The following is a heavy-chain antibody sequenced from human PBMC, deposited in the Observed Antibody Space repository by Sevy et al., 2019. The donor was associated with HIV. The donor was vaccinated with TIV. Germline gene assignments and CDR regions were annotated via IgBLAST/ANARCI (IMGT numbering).Heavy chain of an antibody. CDR2: IYPGDSDT. J-gene: IGHJ6*02. CDR1: GYSFTSYW. CDR3: AKGARGTLPAYYYYGMDV. Sequence: GESLKISCKCSGYSFTSYWIVWVRQMPGRGLEWMGIIYPGDSDTIYSPSFKGQVTISVDKSSSTAYLQWSRLKASDTAIYYCAKGARGTLPAYYYYGMDVWGQGTTVTASS. V-gene: IGHV5-51*01.